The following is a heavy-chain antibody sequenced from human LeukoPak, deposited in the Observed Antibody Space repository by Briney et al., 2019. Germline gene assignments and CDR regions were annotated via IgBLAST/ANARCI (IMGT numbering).Heavy chain of an antibody. CDR1: GGSFSGYY. CDR2: INHSGGT. D-gene: IGHD6-13*01. V-gene: IGHV4-34*01. J-gene: IGHJ6*03. Sequence: SETLSLTCAVYGGSFSGYYWSWIRQPPGKGLEWIGEINHSGGTNYNPSLKSRVTISVDTSKNQFSLKLSSVTAADTAVYYCARVRNLAAAGTYYYYYYYMDVWGKGTTVTVSS. CDR3: ARVRNLAAAGTYYYYYYYMDV.